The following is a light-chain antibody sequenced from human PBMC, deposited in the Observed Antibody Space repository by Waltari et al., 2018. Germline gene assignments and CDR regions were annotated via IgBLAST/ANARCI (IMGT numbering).Light chain of an antibody. CDR3: QHYVRLPAT. V-gene: IGKV3-20*01. CDR1: QSVGRS. J-gene: IGKJ1*01. CDR2: AAS. Sequence: EIVLTQSPGTLSLSPGERATLSCRASQSVGRSLAWYQQKPGQAPRLLIFAASSRATGIPDRFSGSGSWTDFSLSISRLEPEDLAVYYCQHYVRLPATFGQGTKVEIK.